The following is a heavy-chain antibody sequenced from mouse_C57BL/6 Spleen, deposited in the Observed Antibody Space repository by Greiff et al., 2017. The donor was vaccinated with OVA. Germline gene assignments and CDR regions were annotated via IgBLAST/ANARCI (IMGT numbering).Heavy chain of an antibody. CDR2: IHPNSGST. J-gene: IGHJ2*01. D-gene: IGHD4-1*01. V-gene: IGHV1-64*01. CDR1: GYTFTSYW. CDR3: ATLTGTDLDY. Sequence: VQLQQSGAELMKPGASVKLSCKASGYTFTSYWMHWVKQRPGQGLEWIGMIHPNSGSTNYNEKFKSKATLTVDKSSSTAYMQLSSLTSEDSAVYYCATLTGTDLDYWGQGTTLTVSS.